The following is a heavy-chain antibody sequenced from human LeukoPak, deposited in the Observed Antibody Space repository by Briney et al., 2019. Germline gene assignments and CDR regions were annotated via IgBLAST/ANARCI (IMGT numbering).Heavy chain of an antibody. Sequence: AGGSLRLTCAASGFTFSSYEMNWVRQAPWKGLEWVSYISSSGSTIYYADSVKGRFTISRDNAKNSLYLQMNSLRAEDTAVYYCARDSYNWNYGLIWGQGTMVTVSS. CDR2: ISSSGSTI. V-gene: IGHV3-48*03. CDR1: GFTFSSYE. D-gene: IGHD1-7*01. J-gene: IGHJ3*02. CDR3: ARDSYNWNYGLI.